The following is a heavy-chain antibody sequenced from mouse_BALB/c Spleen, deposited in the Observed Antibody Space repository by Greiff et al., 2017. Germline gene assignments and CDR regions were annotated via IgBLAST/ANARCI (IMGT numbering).Heavy chain of an antibody. V-gene: IGHV1-4*02. CDR3: ARHYDRDFDY. CDR2: INPSSGYT. CDR1: GYTFTSYT. J-gene: IGHJ2*01. Sequence: QVQLQQSAAELARPGASVKMSCKASGYTFTSYTMHWVKQRPGQGLEWIGYINPSSGYTEYNQKFKDKTTLTADKSSSTAYMQLSSLTSEDSAVYYCARHYDRDFDYWGQGTTLTVSS. D-gene: IGHD2-4*01.